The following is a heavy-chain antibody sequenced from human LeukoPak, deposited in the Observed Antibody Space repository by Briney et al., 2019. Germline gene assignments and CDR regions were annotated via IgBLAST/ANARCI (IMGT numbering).Heavy chain of an antibody. Sequence: PGGSLRLSCAASGFTFSSYWMSWVRQAPGKGLEWVANIKQDGSEKYYVDSVKGGFTISRDNAKNSLYLQMNSLRAEDTAVYYCARDTWVVPAAIDYWGQGTLVTVSS. V-gene: IGHV3-7*01. J-gene: IGHJ4*02. CDR3: ARDTWVVPAAIDY. CDR1: GFTFSSYW. CDR2: IKQDGSEK. D-gene: IGHD2-2*01.